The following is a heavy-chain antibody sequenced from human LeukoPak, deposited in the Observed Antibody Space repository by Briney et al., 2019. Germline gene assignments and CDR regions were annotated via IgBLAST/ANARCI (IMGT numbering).Heavy chain of an antibody. CDR1: GGTFSSYA. Sequence: GASVNVSCTASGGTFSSYAISWVRQAPGQGLEWMGGIIPIFGTANYAQKFQGRVTITADESTSTAYMELSSLRSEDTAVYYCARGPYGLSYYYGMDVWGQGTTVTVSS. CDR3: ARGPYGLSYYYGMDV. J-gene: IGHJ6*02. CDR2: IIPIFGTA. V-gene: IGHV1-69*13. D-gene: IGHD3-10*01.